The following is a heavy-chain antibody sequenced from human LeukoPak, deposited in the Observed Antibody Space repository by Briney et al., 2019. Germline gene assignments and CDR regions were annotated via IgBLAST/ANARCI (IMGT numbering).Heavy chain of an antibody. Sequence: SETLSLTCTVSGGSISSSGYYWGWIRQPPGKGLEWIASIYYSGSTYYNPSLKSRVTISVDTSKNQLSLKLSSLTAADTAVYYCARHEYSGSYYGLSWFDPWGQGTLVTVYS. CDR3: ARHEYSGSYYGLSWFDP. CDR2: IYYSGST. J-gene: IGHJ5*02. V-gene: IGHV4-39*01. CDR1: GGSISSSGYY. D-gene: IGHD1-26*01.